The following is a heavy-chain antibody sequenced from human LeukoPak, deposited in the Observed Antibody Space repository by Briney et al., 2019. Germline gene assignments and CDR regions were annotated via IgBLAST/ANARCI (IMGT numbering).Heavy chain of an antibody. D-gene: IGHD6-19*01. CDR1: GFTFSSYS. Sequence: GGSLRLACAASGFTFSSYSMNWVRHAPGKGLEWVAHSSYDRTTIYYADSVKDRFTISRDNAKNSLYLQMNSLRDEDTAVYYCARWEGSGWYADTSWGQGTLVTVSS. CDR2: SSYDRTTI. J-gene: IGHJ4*02. CDR3: ARWEGSGWYADTS. V-gene: IGHV3-48*02.